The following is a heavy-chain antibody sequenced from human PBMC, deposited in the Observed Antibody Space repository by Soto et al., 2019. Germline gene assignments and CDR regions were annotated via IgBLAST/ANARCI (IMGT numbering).Heavy chain of an antibody. CDR3: ATSYGSGYRAFHY. J-gene: IGHJ4*02. CDR1: GDTFSFYT. D-gene: IGHD3-10*01. V-gene: IGHV1-69*02. CDR2: INPILSMS. Sequence: QVQLVQSGAEVKKPGSSVKVSCKASGDTFSFYTINWARQAPGLGLEWGGRINPILSMSNYAQKFQGRVTMTADKSTGTAYRELRSLRSEDTAMYYCATSYGSGYRAFHYWGEGALVTVSS.